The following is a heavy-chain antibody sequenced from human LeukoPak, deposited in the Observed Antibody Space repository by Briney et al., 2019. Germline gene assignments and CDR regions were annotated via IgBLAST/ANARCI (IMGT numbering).Heavy chain of an antibody. V-gene: IGHV3-11*01. CDR3: ARQYGDYVRRYFDY. Sequence: PGGSLRLSCAASGFTFSDYYMSCIRQAPGKGVEWVSYISSSSSTIYYADSVKGRFTISRDNAKNSLYLQMNSLRAEATAVYYCARQYGDYVRRYFDYWGQGTLVTASS. CDR2: ISSSSSTI. CDR1: GFTFSDYY. D-gene: IGHD4-17*01. J-gene: IGHJ4*02.